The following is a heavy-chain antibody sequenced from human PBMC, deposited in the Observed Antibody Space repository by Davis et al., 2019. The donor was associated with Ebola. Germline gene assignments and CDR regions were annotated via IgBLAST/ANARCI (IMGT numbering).Heavy chain of an antibody. CDR1: GGSVSSYY. CDR3: AREWYQLLYAEYYYYYMDV. CDR2: INHSGST. Sequence: SETLSLTCSVSGGSVSSYYWSWIRQPPGKGLEWIGEINHSGSTNYNPSLKSRVTISVDTSKNQFSLKLSSVTAADTAVYYCAREWYQLLYAEYYYYYMDVWGKGTTVTVSS. V-gene: IGHV4-34*01. J-gene: IGHJ6*03. D-gene: IGHD2-2*02.